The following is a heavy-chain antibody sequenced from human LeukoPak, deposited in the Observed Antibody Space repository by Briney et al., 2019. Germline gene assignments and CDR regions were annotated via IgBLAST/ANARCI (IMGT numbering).Heavy chain of an antibody. CDR1: GFTFSSYS. D-gene: IGHD3-9*01. CDR3: ARDFDMGTTPGDDFDF. Sequence: GGSLRLSCAASGFTFSSYSMNWVRQAPGKGLEWVSSITFTSNDIFYADSLKGRFTISRDNAKNSLFLQMSSLRAEDTAVYYCARDFDMGTTPGDDFDFWGQGTLVSVSS. V-gene: IGHV3-21*01. J-gene: IGHJ4*02. CDR2: ITFTSNDI.